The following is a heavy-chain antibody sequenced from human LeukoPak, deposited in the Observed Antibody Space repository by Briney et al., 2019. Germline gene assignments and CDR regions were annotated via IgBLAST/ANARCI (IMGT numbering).Heavy chain of an antibody. J-gene: IGHJ4*02. CDR2: IKQDGSDK. V-gene: IGHV3-7*01. Sequence: QPGGSLRLSCAASGFTFKTYWMSWVRQPPGKGLEWVANIKQDGSDKYYVDSVKGRFTISRDNAKSSLFLQINSLRFDDTAVYYCAREEGGYFDSWGQGTLVTVSS. CDR3: AREEGGYFDS. CDR1: GFTFKTYW.